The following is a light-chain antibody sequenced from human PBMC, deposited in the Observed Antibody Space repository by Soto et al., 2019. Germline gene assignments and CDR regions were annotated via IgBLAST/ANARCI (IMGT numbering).Light chain of an antibody. J-gene: IGKJ5*01. CDR2: DAS. Sequence: EIVMTQSRATLSVSPVERATLSCRASQSVGSNLAWYQQKPGQAPRLLIYDASTRATGIPARFSGSGSGTDFTLTISSLQSEDFAVYYCQQYNYWPPITFGQGTRLEIK. CDR3: QQYNYWPPIT. V-gene: IGKV3-15*01. CDR1: QSVGSN.